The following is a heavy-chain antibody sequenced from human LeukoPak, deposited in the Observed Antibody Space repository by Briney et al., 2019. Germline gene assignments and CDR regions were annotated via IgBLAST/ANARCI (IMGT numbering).Heavy chain of an antibody. CDR2: IIPIFGTA. D-gene: IGHD2-15*01. CDR3: ARVVCSGGSCYMGDGVYFDY. Sequence: GASVKVSCKASGGTFSSYAISWVRQAPGQGIEWMGRIIPIFGTANYAQKFQGRVTITTDESTSTAYMELSSLRSEDTAVYYCARVVCSGGSCYMGDGVYFDYWGQGTLVTVSS. J-gene: IGHJ4*02. V-gene: IGHV1-69*05. CDR1: GGTFSSYA.